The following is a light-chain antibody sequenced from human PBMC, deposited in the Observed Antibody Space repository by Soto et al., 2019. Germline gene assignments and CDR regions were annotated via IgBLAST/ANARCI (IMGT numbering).Light chain of an antibody. CDR2: GTS. CDR1: QSVSRN. CDR3: QQYNYWPET. V-gene: IGKV3-15*01. J-gene: IGKJ1*01. Sequence: EIVMTQSPVTLSVSPGERATLSCMASQSVSRNLAWYQQKPGQAPRLLIYGTSTRATGIPARFSGSGSETEFTLTISSLQSEDFAVYYCQQYNYWPETFGQGTKVDIK.